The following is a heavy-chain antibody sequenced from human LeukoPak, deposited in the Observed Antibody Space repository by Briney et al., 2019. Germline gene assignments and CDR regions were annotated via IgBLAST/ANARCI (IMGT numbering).Heavy chain of an antibody. CDR3: ARLGFTMILVATT. CDR2: IYYSGGT. J-gene: IGHJ4*02. V-gene: IGHV4-39*01. Sequence: ETLSLACTVSGDSIDSSTYYWGWIRQPPGKGLEWIGSIYYSGGTYSNPSLKSRVTISIDTSKNQFSLKLSSVTAADTAIYYCARLGFTMILVATTWGQGTLVIVSS. CDR1: GDSIDSSTYY. D-gene: IGHD3-22*01.